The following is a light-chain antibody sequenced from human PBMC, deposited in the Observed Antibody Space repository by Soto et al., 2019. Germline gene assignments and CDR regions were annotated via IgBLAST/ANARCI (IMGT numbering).Light chain of an antibody. CDR2: GAS. V-gene: IGKV3-15*01. CDR3: QQYFNWHPYT. J-gene: IGKJ2*01. CDR1: ASVSSK. Sequence: EILVTQSPSSLAVSPGDRATLSCRAGASVSSKVAWYQQKPGQTPRLLIYGASTRATGVPPRFSGSRAGTEFSLTISSLQYEDFSVYYCQQYFNWHPYTFGQGTKVDIK.